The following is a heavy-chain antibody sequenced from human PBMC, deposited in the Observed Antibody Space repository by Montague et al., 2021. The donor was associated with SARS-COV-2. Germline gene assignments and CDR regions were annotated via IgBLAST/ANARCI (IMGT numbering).Heavy chain of an antibody. J-gene: IGHJ3*02. V-gene: IGHV4-39*01. CDR1: GDSFNSPKYY. CDR2: SYYSGTT. CDR3: ARGSYGSGSYHAFDI. D-gene: IGHD3-10*01. Sequence: SETLSLTCTVSGDSFNSPKYYCAWIRQPPGKGLERIGSSYYSGTTYDNPSLRSQVTMSVDTSKTQFSLKMNSVTAADTAVYYCARGSYGSGSYHAFDIWSQGTVVAGSS.